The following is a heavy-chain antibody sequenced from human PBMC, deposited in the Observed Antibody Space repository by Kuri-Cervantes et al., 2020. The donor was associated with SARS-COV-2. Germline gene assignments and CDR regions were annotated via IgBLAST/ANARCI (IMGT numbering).Heavy chain of an antibody. J-gene: IGHJ4*02. CDR2: INHSGST. Sequence: SETLSLTCAVYGGPFSGYYWSWIRQPPGKGLEWIGEINHSGSTNYNPSLKSRVTISVDTSKNQFSLKLSSVTAADTAVYYCARQGFSKGGYFDYWGQGTLVTVSS. CDR1: GGPFSGYY. D-gene: IGHD3-3*01. V-gene: IGHV4-34*01. CDR3: ARQGFSKGGYFDY.